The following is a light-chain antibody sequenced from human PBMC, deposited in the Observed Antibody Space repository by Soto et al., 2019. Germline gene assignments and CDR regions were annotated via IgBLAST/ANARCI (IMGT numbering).Light chain of an antibody. Sequence: EIQMTHSPSTLSASVVYTASVTFRSSEDVAKFLAWHQQKPGRAPEILISDASDLKSGVPSRFRGSGSGTDFTLTISGLQPDDSATYYCKQYKTWWKFGQGTKVDIK. CDR3: KQYKTWWK. CDR2: DAS. CDR1: EDVAKF. V-gene: IGKV1-5*01. J-gene: IGKJ1*01.